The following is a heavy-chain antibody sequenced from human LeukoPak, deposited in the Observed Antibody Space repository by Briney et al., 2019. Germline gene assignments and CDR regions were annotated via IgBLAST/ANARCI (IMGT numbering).Heavy chain of an antibody. CDR2: RYYSGST. CDR3: ARRIGTSYFDY. V-gene: IGHV4-38-2*01. J-gene: IGHJ4*02. CDR1: AYSISSGYY. D-gene: IGHD1-14*01. Sequence: SETLSLTCAVSAYSISSGYYWGWIRQPPGKGLEWIGSRYYSGSTSYNPSLKSRVAISVDTSKNQFSLKLSSVTAADTAVYYCARRIGTSYFDYWGRGTLVTVSS.